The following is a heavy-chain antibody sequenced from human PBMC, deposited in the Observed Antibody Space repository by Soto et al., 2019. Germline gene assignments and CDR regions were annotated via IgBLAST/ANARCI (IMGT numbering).Heavy chain of an antibody. J-gene: IGHJ4*02. CDR1: GFTFSSYS. Sequence: EVQLLESEGGLVKPGGSLRLSCAASGFTFSSYSMNWVRQAPGKGLEWVSSISSSSSYIYYADSVKGRFTISRDNAKNSLYLQMNSLRAEYTAVYYCARGVGPSWSYYNSYFDYWGQGTLVTVSS. D-gene: IGHD3-10*01. CDR3: ARGVGPSWSYYNSYFDY. V-gene: IGHV3-21*01. CDR2: ISSSSSYI.